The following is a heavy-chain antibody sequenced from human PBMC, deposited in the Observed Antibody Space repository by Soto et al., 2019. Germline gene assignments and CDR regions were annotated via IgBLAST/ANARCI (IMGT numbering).Heavy chain of an antibody. Sequence: QLQLQESGPGLVKPSETLSLTCTVSGGSISSSSYYWGWIRQPPGKGLEWIGSIYYSGSTYYNPSLKSRVTISVDTSKNQFSLKLSSVTAADTAVYYCARTRYGSGSYYNVGGTYYSYYYMDVWGKGTTVTVSS. D-gene: IGHD3-10*01. CDR1: GGSISSSSYY. CDR3: ARTRYGSGSYYNVGGTYYSYYYMDV. V-gene: IGHV4-39*01. CDR2: IYYSGST. J-gene: IGHJ6*03.